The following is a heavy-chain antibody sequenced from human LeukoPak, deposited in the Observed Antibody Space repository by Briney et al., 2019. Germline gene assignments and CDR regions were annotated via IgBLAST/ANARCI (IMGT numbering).Heavy chain of an antibody. CDR2: INPSGGST. V-gene: IGHV1-46*01. CDR3: ARDDPLDKISSGWGP. D-gene: IGHD6-19*01. Sequence: GASVKVSCKASGYTFTSYYMHWVRQAPGQGLEWMGIINPSGGSTSYAQKFQGRVTMTRDTSTNTVYMELSSLRSEDTAVYYCARDDPLDKISSGWGPWGQGALVTVSS. J-gene: IGHJ5*02. CDR1: GYTFTSYY.